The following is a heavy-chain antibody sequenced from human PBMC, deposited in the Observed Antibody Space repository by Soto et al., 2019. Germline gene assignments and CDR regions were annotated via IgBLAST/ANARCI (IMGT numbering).Heavy chain of an antibody. J-gene: IGHJ5*02. Sequence: EVQLVESGGGLGKPGGSLRLSCAASGFTFSSYSMNWVRQAPGKGLEWVSSISSSSSYIYYADSVKGRFTISRDNAKNSRYLQMNSLRAEDTAVYYCASILTGYKYNWFDPWGQGTLVTVSS. CDR2: ISSSSSYI. D-gene: IGHD3-9*01. CDR1: GFTFSSYS. V-gene: IGHV3-21*01. CDR3: ASILTGYKYNWFDP.